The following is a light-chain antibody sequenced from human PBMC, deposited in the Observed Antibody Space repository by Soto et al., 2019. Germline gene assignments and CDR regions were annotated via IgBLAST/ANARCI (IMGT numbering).Light chain of an antibody. V-gene: IGKV3-11*01. CDR3: QQRSSWPRYT. J-gene: IGKJ2*01. CDR1: QSVPRH. CDR2: DIS. Sequence: EIVLTQSPATLSLSPGERATLSCRASQSVPRHFAWYQQKPGQAPRLLIYDISNRAAAIPARFSGSGSGTAFTPIISSLEPEDSAVYYCQQRSSWPRYTFGQGTKLEI.